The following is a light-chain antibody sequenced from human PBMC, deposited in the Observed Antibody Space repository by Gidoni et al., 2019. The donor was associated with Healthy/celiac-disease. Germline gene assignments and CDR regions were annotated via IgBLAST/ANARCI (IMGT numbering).Light chain of an antibody. CDR3: QQYYSTPYT. CDR2: WAS. Sequence: DIVMTQSPDSLAGSLGERATINCKSSLSVFYSSNNKNYLAWYQQKPGQPPKLLIYWASTRESGVPDRFSGSGSGTDFTLTISSLQAEDVAVYYCQQYYSTPYTFGQXTKLEIK. V-gene: IGKV4-1*01. J-gene: IGKJ2*01. CDR1: LSVFYSSNNKNY.